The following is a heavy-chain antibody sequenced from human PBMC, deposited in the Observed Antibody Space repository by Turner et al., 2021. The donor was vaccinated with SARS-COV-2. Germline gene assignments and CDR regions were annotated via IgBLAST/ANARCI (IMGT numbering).Heavy chain of an antibody. CDR2: ISSSRSYI. J-gene: IGHJ4*02. CDR1: GFTFRGYS. V-gene: IGHV3-21*01. Sequence: EVQLVEAGGGLVKPGGSLRLSCEASGFTFRGYSMNWVRQAPGKGLEWVSSISSSRSYIYYADSVKGRFTIARDNAKNSLYLKMNSLRAEDTAVYYCARDPGYSGYDYWQNTEFFDYWGQGTLVTVSS. D-gene: IGHD5-12*01. CDR3: ARDPGYSGYDYWQNTEFFDY.